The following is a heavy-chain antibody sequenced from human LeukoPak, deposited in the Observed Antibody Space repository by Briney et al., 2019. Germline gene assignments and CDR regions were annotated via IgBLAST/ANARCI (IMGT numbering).Heavy chain of an antibody. V-gene: IGHV3-33*01. CDR1: GFTFSSYG. Sequence: RGSLRLSCAASGFTFSSYGMHWVRQAPGKGLEWVAVIWYDGSNKYYAGSVKGRFTISRDNSKNTLYLQMNSLRAEDTAVYYCARDLGYCSGSSCYTLRYWGQGTLVTVSS. CDR2: IWYDGSNK. J-gene: IGHJ4*02. CDR3: ARDLGYCSGSSCYTLRY. D-gene: IGHD2-15*01.